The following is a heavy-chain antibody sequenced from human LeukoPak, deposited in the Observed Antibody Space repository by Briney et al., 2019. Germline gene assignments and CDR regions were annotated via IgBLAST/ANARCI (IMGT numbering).Heavy chain of an antibody. V-gene: IGHV1-18*01. D-gene: IGHD6-13*01. CDR3: ARGHSTSWPEYFQH. CDR1: GYTFNRYG. CDR2: ISAYNGNT. Sequence: ASVKVSCKASGYTFNRYGISWVRQAPGQGLEWMGWISAYNGNTKNAQNLQDRVTMTTDTSTTTAYMELRSLKSDDTAVYYCARGHSTSWPEYFQHWGQGTLVTVSS. J-gene: IGHJ1*01.